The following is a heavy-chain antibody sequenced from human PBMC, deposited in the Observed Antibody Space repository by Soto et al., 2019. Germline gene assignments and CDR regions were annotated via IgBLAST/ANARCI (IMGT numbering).Heavy chain of an antibody. CDR1: GDTFSNHS. D-gene: IGHD1-1*01. CDR2: AIPLLSIA. Sequence: QVQLVQSGAEVKKPGSSVKVSCKASGDTFSNHSINWVRQAPGQGLEWMGRAIPLLSIANYAQKFQGRVTITADRSTRTAYMERSSLRSEDTAMYYCARGLQGSKSYYYYYMDVWGKGTTVTVSS. CDR3: ARGLQGSKSYYYYYMDV. J-gene: IGHJ6*03. V-gene: IGHV1-69*02.